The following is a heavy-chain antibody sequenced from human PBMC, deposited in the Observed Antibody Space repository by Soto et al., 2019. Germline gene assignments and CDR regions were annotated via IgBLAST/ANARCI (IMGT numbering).Heavy chain of an antibody. CDR1: GGSMSSYY. CDR3: ARDTSITMVQGVIVYGMDV. Sequence: SDTLYLTCAASGGSMSSYYWSWIRQPPGKGLEWIGYIYYSGSTNYNPSLKSRVTISVDTSKNQFSLKLSSVTAADTAVYYCARDTSITMVQGVIVYGMDVWGQGTTVTVSS. V-gene: IGHV4-59*01. CDR2: IYYSGST. J-gene: IGHJ6*02. D-gene: IGHD3-10*01.